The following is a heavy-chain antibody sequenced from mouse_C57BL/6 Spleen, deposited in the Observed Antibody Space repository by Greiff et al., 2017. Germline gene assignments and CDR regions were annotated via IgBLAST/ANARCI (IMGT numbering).Heavy chain of an antibody. Sequence: EVQLKESGPELVKPGASVKMSCKASGYTFTDYNMHWVKQSHGKSLEWIGYINPNNGGTSYNQKFKGKATLTVNKSSSTAYMELRSLTSEDSAVYYCAREAYYDYAAMDYWGQGTSVTVSS. CDR1: GYTFTDYN. D-gene: IGHD2-4*01. CDR3: AREAYYDYAAMDY. J-gene: IGHJ4*01. CDR2: INPNNGGT. V-gene: IGHV1-22*01.